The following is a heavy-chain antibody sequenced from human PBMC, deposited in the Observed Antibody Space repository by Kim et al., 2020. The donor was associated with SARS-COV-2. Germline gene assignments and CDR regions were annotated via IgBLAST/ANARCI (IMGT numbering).Heavy chain of an antibody. V-gene: IGHV4-39*07. D-gene: IGHD5-12*01. CDR1: GGSVSSSSYY. J-gene: IGHJ6*02. CDR2: FYYSGST. CDR3: ARDPLGATLLGIRYYYYGMDV. Sequence: SETLSLTCTVSGGSVSSSSYYWGWIRQPPGKGLEWISNFYYSGSTHYNPSLKSRVIISVDTSKNQFSLKLSSVTAAATAVYYCARDPLGATLLGIRYYYYGMDVGGQGTTVTVSS.